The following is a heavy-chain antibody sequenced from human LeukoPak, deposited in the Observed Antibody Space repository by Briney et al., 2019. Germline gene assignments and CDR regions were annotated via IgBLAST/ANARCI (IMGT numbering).Heavy chain of an antibody. V-gene: IGHV3-23*01. J-gene: IGHJ4*02. CDR1: GFTFSSYA. D-gene: IGHD3-10*01. Sequence: GGSLRLSCAASGFTFSSYAMSWVRQAPGKGLEWVSAISGSGGSTYYADSVKGRFTISRDNSKNTLYLQMNSLRAEDTAVYYCARDLGGSGTFDYWGQGTLVTVSS. CDR3: ARDLGGSGTFDY. CDR2: ISGSGGST.